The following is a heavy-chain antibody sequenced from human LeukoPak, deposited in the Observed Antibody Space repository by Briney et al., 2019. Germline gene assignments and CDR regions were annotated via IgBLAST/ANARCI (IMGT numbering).Heavy chain of an antibody. Sequence: GGSLRLSCAASGFAFSSYAMSWVRQAPGKGLEWVSAISGSGGSTYYADSVKGRFTISRDNSKNTLYLQMNSLRAEDTAVYYCAKHHYDFWSGSINWGQGTLVTVSS. CDR1: GFAFSSYA. CDR3: AKHHYDFWSGSIN. J-gene: IGHJ4*02. CDR2: ISGSGGST. V-gene: IGHV3-23*01. D-gene: IGHD3-3*01.